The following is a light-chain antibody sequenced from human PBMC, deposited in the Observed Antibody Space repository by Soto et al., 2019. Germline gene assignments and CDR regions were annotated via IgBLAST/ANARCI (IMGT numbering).Light chain of an antibody. CDR1: SSDVGSYNL. Sequence: QSALTQPASVSGSPGQSITIYCTGNSSDVGSYNLVSWYQQHPGKAPKLMIYEGSKRPSGVSNRFSGSKSGNTASLTISGLQAEDEADYYCCSYAGSSTYVVFGGGTKLTVL. V-gene: IGLV2-23*01. CDR2: EGS. J-gene: IGLJ2*01. CDR3: CSYAGSSTYVV.